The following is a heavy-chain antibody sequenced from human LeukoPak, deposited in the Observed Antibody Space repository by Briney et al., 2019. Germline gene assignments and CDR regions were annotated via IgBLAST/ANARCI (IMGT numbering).Heavy chain of an antibody. CDR2: IYHSGST. CDR3: AREWYSSSWRNWFDP. CDR1: GGSISSSNW. Sequence: SETLSLTCSVSGGSISSSNWWSWVRQPPGKGLEWIGEIYHSGSTNYNPSLKSRVTISVDKSKNQFSLKLSSVTAADTAVYYCAREWYSSSWRNWFDPWGQGTLVTVSS. J-gene: IGHJ5*02. D-gene: IGHD6-13*01. V-gene: IGHV4-4*02.